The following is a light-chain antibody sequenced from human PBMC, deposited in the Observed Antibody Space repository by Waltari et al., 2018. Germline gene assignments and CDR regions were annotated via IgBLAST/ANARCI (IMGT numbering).Light chain of an antibody. J-gene: IGKJ2*01. CDR3: HHYDTAPYT. Sequence: EVVLTQSPGTMSLSTGDRATLSCRASQSVSSTYVAWYQQKPGQAPRLLIYGASSRATGIPDRFSGSGSGTDFTLTISRLEPEDFAVYYCHHYDTAPYTFGQGTKLEIK. CDR2: GAS. V-gene: IGKV3-20*01. CDR1: QSVSSTY.